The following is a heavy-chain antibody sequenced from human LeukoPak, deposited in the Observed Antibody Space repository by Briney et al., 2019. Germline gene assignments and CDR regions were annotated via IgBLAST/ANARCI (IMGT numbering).Heavy chain of an antibody. CDR3: ATTTTVTPYYYYYMDV. D-gene: IGHD4-17*01. CDR2: IYPGDSDT. V-gene: IGHV5-51*01. Sequence: PGESLKISCKGSGYSFTSYWIGWVRQMPGKGLEWMGIIYPGDSDTRYSPSFQGQVTISADKSISTAYLQWSSLKASDTAMYYCATTTTVTPYYYYYMDVWGKGTTVTVSS. CDR1: GYSFTSYW. J-gene: IGHJ6*03.